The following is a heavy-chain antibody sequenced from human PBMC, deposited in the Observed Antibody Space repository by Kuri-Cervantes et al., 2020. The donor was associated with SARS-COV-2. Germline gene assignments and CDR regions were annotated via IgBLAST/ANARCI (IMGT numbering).Heavy chain of an antibody. CDR3: AKDSSDYDSSGRNNWFDP. Sequence: GGSLRLSCAASGFTFSSYDMHWVRQATGKGLEWVSAIGTAGDPYYPGSVKGRFTISRENAKNSLYLQMNSLRAEDTAVYYCAKDSSDYDSSGRNNWFDPWGQGTLVTVSS. CDR1: GFTFSSYD. J-gene: IGHJ5*02. CDR2: IGTAGDP. D-gene: IGHD3-22*01. V-gene: IGHV3-13*05.